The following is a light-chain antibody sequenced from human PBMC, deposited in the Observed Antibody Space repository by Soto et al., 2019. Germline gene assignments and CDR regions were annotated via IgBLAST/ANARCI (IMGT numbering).Light chain of an antibody. V-gene: IGKV1-5*03. CDR3: QQYNSYPCT. CDR1: QSISSW. J-gene: IGKJ1*01. CDR2: KAS. Sequence: DIQMTQSPSTLSAFVGDRVTITCRASQSISSWLAWYQQKPGKAPKLLIYKASNLESGVPSRFSGSRSGTDFTLNISCLQHDDFASYYCQQYNSYPCTFGQGTKVEVK.